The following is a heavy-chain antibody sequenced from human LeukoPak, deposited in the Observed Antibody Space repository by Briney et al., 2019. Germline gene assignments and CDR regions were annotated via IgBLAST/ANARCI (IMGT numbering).Heavy chain of an antibody. D-gene: IGHD6-13*01. V-gene: IGHV1-3*01. CDR1: GYTFTSYA. CDR3: ARGFTAAGTDWFDP. Sequence: ASVKVSCKASGYTFTSYAMHWVRQAPGQGLEWMGWINAGNGNTKYSQKFQGRVTITRDTSASTAYMELSSLRSEDTAVYYCARGFTAAGTDWFDPWGQGTLVTVSS. J-gene: IGHJ5*02. CDR2: INAGNGNT.